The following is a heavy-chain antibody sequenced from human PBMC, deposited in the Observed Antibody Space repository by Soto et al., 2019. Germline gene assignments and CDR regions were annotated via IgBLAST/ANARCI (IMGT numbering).Heavy chain of an antibody. Sequence: PGGSLRLSCVASGFRFSNYAMSWVRQAPGKGLEWVSGISGSGDSTYYADSVKGRFTISRDNSKNTLYPQMNSLRAEDTAVYYCAKTYDGDYFDYWGQGTQVTVSS. CDR3: AKTYDGDYFDY. CDR2: ISGSGDST. CDR1: GFRFSNYA. V-gene: IGHV3-23*01. J-gene: IGHJ4*02. D-gene: IGHD5-12*01.